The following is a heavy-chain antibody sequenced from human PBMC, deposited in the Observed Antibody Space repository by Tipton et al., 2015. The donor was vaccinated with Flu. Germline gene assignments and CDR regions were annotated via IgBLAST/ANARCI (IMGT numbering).Heavy chain of an antibody. Sequence: VQLVQSGGGLVQPGGSLKLSCAASGFTFSGADMDWIRQASGKGLEWVGRIRAKVDSYATNYAESVKGRFTISRDDSQNTLYLQMHSLRGDDTALYYCTSPGAGDSWGQGTLVTVSS. CDR1: GFTFSGAD. J-gene: IGHJ4*02. CDR2: IRAKVDSYAT. V-gene: IGHV3-73*01. CDR3: TSPGAGDS.